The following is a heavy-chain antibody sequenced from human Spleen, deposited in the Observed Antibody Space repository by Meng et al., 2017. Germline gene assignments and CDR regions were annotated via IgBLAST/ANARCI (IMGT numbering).Heavy chain of an antibody. CDR3: VDSNFDY. CDR2: INSDGSST. Sequence: EHLVESGGGVVQPGRSLRLSCAASGFSFSTYWMHWVRQAPGKGLVWVSRINSDGSSTTYADSVKGRFTISRDNAKNTLYLQMNSLRAEDTAIYYCVDSNFDYWGQGTLVTVSS. J-gene: IGHJ4*02. V-gene: IGHV3-74*02. CDR1: GFSFSTYW. D-gene: IGHD4-11*01.